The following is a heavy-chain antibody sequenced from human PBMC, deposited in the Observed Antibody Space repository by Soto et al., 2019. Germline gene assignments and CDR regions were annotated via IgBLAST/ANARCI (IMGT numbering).Heavy chain of an antibody. Sequence: SETLSLTFAVYGGSFSGYYWSWIRQPPGKGLEWIGEINHSGSTNYTPSLQSRVTISVDTSKNRFSLKMSSVTAADTAVYYCARGYYDLWSGYTYYYYYGMDVWGQGTTVTVSS. V-gene: IGHV4-34*01. CDR2: INHSGST. D-gene: IGHD3-3*01. CDR3: ARGYYDLWSGYTYYYYYGMDV. CDR1: GGSFSGYY. J-gene: IGHJ6*02.